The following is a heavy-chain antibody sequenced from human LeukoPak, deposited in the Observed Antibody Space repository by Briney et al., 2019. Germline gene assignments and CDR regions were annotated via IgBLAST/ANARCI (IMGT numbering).Heavy chain of an antibody. J-gene: IGHJ5*02. CDR3: ARDGYRSRWLHP. D-gene: IGHD5-24*01. CDR1: GFTFSSYW. V-gene: IGHV3-7*01. CDR2: IKGDGSEK. Sequence: SGGSLRLSCAASGFTFSSYWMSWVPLAPGKGLEWVANIKGDGSEKWYADSVKGRFTISRDNAQNSVHLQMNSLRAEDTAVYHCARDGYRSRWLHPWGQGTLVTVTS.